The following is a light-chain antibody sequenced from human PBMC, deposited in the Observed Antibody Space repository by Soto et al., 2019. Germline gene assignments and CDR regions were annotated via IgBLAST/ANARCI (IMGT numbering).Light chain of an antibody. V-gene: IGKV3-20*01. CDR1: QYGNTDY. J-gene: IGKJ1*01. CDR2: SIF. Sequence: EMVLTQSPATLSLSPGERATLYCRACQYGNTDYLAWYQQRPGQPPRLLIYSIFRRANGTPDRFSGSGSGTDFTLTISRLAPEDSAVYYCQHYYYPQWTFGQGTRVEIK. CDR3: QHYYYPQWT.